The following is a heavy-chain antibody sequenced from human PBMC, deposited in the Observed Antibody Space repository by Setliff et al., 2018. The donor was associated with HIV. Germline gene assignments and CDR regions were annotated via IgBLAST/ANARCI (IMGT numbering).Heavy chain of an antibody. CDR3: ARLSGGMVPNY. D-gene: IGHD3-10*01. CDR2: INHRGIA. Sequence: SETLSLTCAVYGGSFSGYYWTWIRQSPSGLEWIGEINHRGIANSSPSLKSRVTISIDTSKNQFSLNLTSVTAADTAVYYCARLSGGMVPNYWGQGTLVTVSS. J-gene: IGHJ4*02. V-gene: IGHV4-34*01. CDR1: GGSFSGYY.